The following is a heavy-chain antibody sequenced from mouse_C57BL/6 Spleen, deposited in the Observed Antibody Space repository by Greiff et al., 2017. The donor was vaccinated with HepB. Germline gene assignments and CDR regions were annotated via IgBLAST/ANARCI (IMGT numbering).Heavy chain of an antibody. CDR1: GYTFTSYW. CDR2: IDPSDSET. D-gene: IGHD2-5*01. J-gene: IGHJ2*01. Sequence: QVQLQQPGAELVRPGSSVKLSCKASGYTFTSYWMHWVKQRPIQGLEWIGNIDPSDSETHYNQKFKDKATLTVDKSSSTDYMQLSSLTSEDSAVYYCARTYSNWDFDYWGQGTTLTVSS. V-gene: IGHV1-52*01. CDR3: ARTYSNWDFDY.